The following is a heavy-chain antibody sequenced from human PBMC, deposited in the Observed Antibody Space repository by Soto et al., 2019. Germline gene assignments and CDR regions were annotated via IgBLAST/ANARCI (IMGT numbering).Heavy chain of an antibody. CDR1: GFSFSYYA. Sequence: QVQLVESGGGVVQPGRSLRLSCAASGFSFSYYAIHLVRQAPGKGLEWVAVIAYDASKKYYADSVKGRFTISRDNSKNTLYLQMNSLRDEDTAVYYCASPYCSGGSCYLTEYFQHWGQGTLVTVSS. CDR3: ASPYCSGGSCYLTEYFQH. D-gene: IGHD2-15*01. V-gene: IGHV3-30*03. J-gene: IGHJ1*01. CDR2: IAYDASKK.